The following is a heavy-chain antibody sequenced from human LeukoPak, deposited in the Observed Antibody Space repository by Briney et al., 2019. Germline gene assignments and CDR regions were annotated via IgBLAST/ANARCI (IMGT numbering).Heavy chain of an antibody. Sequence: PGGCLRLSCAASGFTFSSYTMNWVRQAPGKGLEWVSSISSSRSCIYYADSVKGRFTISRDNTMNSLFLQMNSLRAEDTAVYYCAPALSLYDYIYFDYWGQGTLVTVSS. CDR1: GFTFSSYT. D-gene: IGHD5-12*01. V-gene: IGHV3-21*01. CDR2: ISSSRSCI. CDR3: APALSLYDYIYFDY. J-gene: IGHJ4*02.